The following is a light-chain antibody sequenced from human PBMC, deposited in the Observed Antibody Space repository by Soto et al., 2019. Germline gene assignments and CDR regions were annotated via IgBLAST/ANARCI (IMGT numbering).Light chain of an antibody. J-gene: IGLJ1*01. CDR2: NVS. Sequence: QSVLTQPASVSGSPGQSITISCTGTSSDVGAFHFVTWYQQPPGKAPKLIICNVSERPSGVSTRFSGSKSGNTASLTIAGLQAEDEADYYCNSYTTRRTYVFGSGTKVTVL. CDR3: NSYTTRRTYV. CDR1: SSDVGAFHF. V-gene: IGLV2-14*01.